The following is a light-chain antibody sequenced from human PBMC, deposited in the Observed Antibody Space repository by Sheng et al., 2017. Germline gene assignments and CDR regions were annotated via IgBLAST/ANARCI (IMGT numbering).Light chain of an antibody. V-gene: IGKV1-39*01. CDR3: TTSYNSPWT. CDR1: QSISSY. Sequence: DIQMTQSPSSLSASVGDRVTITCRASQSISSYLNWYQQKPGKAPKLLIYAASSLQSGVPSRFSGSGSGTDFTLTISSLQPEDFASYYCTTSYNSPWTFG. CDR2: AAS. J-gene: IGKJ3*01.